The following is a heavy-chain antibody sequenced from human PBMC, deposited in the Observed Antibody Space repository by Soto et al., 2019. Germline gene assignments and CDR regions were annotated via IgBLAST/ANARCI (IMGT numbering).Heavy chain of an antibody. V-gene: IGHV2-5*01. Sequence: SGPTLVNPTQTLTLTCTFSGFSLSTSGVGVGWIRQPPGKALEWLALIYWNDDKRYSPSLKSRLTITKDTSKNQVVLTMTNMDPVDTATYYCAHTRVKRSGWYSVDYWGQGTLVTVSS. CDR2: IYWNDDK. D-gene: IGHD6-19*01. CDR3: AHTRVKRSGWYSVDY. CDR1: GFSLSTSGVG. J-gene: IGHJ4*02.